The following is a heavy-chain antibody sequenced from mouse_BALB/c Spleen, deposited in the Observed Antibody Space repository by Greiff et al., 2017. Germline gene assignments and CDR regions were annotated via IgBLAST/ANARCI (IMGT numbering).Heavy chain of an antibody. CDR2: IDPANGNT. D-gene: IGHD4-1*01. CDR1: GFNIKDTY. Sequence: VQLKESGAELVKPGASVKLSCTASGFNIKDTYMHWVKQRPEQGLEWIGRIDPANGNTKYDPKFQGKATITADTSSNTAYLQLSSLTSEDTAVYYCARRRWDGYWYFDVWGAGTTVTVSS. J-gene: IGHJ1*01. CDR3: ARRRWDGYWYFDV. V-gene: IGHV14-3*02.